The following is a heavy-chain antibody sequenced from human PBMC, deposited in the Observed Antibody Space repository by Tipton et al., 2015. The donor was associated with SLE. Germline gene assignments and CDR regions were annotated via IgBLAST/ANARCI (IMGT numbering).Heavy chain of an antibody. CDR2: ISTDGSNT. J-gene: IGHJ4*02. Sequence: SLRLSCAASGFIFSDYYLSWIRQAPGKGLVWVSRISTDGSNTDYADSVEGRFTISRDNAKNTLYLQMNSLRVEDTAVYYCVRGRFDGYPYWGQGALVTVS. CDR3: VRGRFDGYPY. CDR1: GFIFSDYY. V-gene: IGHV3-74*01. D-gene: IGHD5-24*01.